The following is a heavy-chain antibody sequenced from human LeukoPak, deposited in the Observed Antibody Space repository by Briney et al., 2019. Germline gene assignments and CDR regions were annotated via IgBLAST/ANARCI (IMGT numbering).Heavy chain of an antibody. CDR1: GFTFSRYS. V-gene: IGHV3-48*02. CDR3: ARWGDGFDI. Sequence: GGSLRLSCGASGFTFSRYSMNWARQAPGKGLEWVSYISTSSSSIYYTDSVKGRFTISRDNAKNSLYLQLNSLRDEDTAVYYCARWGDGFDIWGQGTMVTVSS. J-gene: IGHJ3*02. CDR2: ISTSSSSI. D-gene: IGHD7-27*01.